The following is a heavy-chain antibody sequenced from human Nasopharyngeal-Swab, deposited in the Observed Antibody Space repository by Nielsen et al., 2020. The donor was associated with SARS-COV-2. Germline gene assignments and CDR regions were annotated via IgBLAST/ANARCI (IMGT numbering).Heavy chain of an antibody. Sequence: GSLRLSCAVYGGSFSGYYWSWIRQPPGKGLEWIGEINHSGSTNYNPSLKSRVTISVDTSKNQFSLKLSSVTAADTAVYYCARWYFSSSWSYYYGMDVWGQGTTVTVSS. J-gene: IGHJ6*02. V-gene: IGHV4-34*01. D-gene: IGHD6-13*01. CDR2: INHSGST. CDR1: GGSFSGYY. CDR3: ARWYFSSSWSYYYGMDV.